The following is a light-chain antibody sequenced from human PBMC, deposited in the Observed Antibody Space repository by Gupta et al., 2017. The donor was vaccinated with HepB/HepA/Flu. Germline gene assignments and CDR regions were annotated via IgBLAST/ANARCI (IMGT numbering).Light chain of an antibody. CDR2: GAS. V-gene: IGKV3-15*01. Sequence: EIVMTQSLATLSVSLGERATLSCRASQSVSSNLAWYQQKPGQAPRLLIYGASNRATGIPARFSGSGSGTDFTLTISSLQSEDFAVYYCQQYNNWPPWTFGQGTKVEI. J-gene: IGKJ1*01. CDR3: QQYNNWPPWT. CDR1: QSVSSN.